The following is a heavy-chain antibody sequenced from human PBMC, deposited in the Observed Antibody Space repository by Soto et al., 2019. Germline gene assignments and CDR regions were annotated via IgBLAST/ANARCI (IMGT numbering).Heavy chain of an antibody. V-gene: IGHV1-58*02. D-gene: IGHD3-9*01. Sequence: ASVKVSCKASGFTFTSSAMQWVRQARGQRLEWIGWIVVGSGNTNYAQKFQERVTITRDMSTSTAYMELSSLRSEDTAVYYCASQGLPYFDWSPTPLYYMDVWGKGTTVTSP. CDR2: IVVGSGNT. CDR1: GFTFTSSA. CDR3: ASQGLPYFDWSPTPLYYMDV. J-gene: IGHJ6*03.